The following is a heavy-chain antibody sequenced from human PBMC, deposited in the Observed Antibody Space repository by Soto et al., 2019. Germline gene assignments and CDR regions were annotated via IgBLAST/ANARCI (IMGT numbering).Heavy chain of an antibody. CDR1: GGSLSSYY. CDR3: AFTLTDGYNRFWFDP. V-gene: IGHV4-59*01. J-gene: IGHJ5*02. Sequence: KSSETLSLTCTVSGGSLSSYYWSWIRQPPGKGLEWIGYIYYSGNTNYNPSLKSRVTISVDMSKNQFSLKLSSVTAADTAVYYCAFTLTDGYNRFWFDPWGQGTLVTVSS. D-gene: IGHD5-12*01. CDR2: IYYSGNT.